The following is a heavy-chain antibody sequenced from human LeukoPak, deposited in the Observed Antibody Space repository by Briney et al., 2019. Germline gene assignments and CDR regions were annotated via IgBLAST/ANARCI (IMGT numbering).Heavy chain of an antibody. Sequence: PGGSLRLSCAASGFIFSSHGMHWVRQAPGKGLEWVAIIWYDGSNKYCADSAKGRFTISRDNSKNTLYLQMNSLRAEDTAVYYCARSRSNVLMVYAIDAFDIWGQGTMVTVSS. J-gene: IGHJ3*02. CDR2: IWYDGSNK. CDR1: GFIFSSHG. V-gene: IGHV3-33*01. CDR3: ARSRSNVLMVYAIDAFDI. D-gene: IGHD2-8*01.